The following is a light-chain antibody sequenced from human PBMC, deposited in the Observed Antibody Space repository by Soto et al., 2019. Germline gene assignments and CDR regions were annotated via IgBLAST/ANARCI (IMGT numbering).Light chain of an antibody. CDR2: DVT. J-gene: IGLJ2*01. CDR3: RSYTSSDTLV. Sequence: QSALTQPASVSGSPGQSITLSCTGTSSDIGGYNYVSWYQQHPGKAPRLMIYDVTNRPSGVSNRFSGSKSGNTASLTISGLHVEDEADYYCRSYTSSDTLVFGGGTKLTVL. V-gene: IGLV2-14*01. CDR1: SSDIGGYNY.